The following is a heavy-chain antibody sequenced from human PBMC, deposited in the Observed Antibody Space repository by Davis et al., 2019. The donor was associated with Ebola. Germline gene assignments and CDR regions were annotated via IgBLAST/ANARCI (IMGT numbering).Heavy chain of an antibody. J-gene: IGHJ4*02. CDR3: ARRIRGYSGYDFDYFDY. D-gene: IGHD5-12*01. CDR2: IYPGASDT. Sequence: GGSLRLSCKGSGYSFTSYWIGWVRQMPGKGLEWMGIIYPGASDTRYSPSFQGQVTISADKSISTAYLQWSSLKASDTAMYYCARRIRGYSGYDFDYFDYWGQGTLVTVSS. V-gene: IGHV5-51*01. CDR1: GYSFTSYW.